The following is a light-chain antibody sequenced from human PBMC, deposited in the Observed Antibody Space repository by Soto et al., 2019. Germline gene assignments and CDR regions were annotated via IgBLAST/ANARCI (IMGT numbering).Light chain of an antibody. CDR1: QIVSSTY. CDR3: QHYGSSPYT. V-gene: IGKV3-20*01. CDR2: GTS. Sequence: EIVLTQSPGTLSLSPGERATLSCRASQIVSSTYLAWYQQRPGQAPRLLISGTSSRATGIPDRFTGSGSGTDFTLTISGLEPEDFAVYYCQHYGSSPYTFGQGTKLEIK. J-gene: IGKJ2*01.